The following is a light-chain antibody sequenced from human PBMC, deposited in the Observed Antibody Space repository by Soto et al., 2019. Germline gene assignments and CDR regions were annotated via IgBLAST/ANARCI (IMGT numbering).Light chain of an antibody. CDR1: SSDVGGYNY. CDR3: SSYTSTSTGGDV. V-gene: IGLV2-14*01. Sequence: QSALTQPASVSGSPGQSITISCTGTSSDVGGYNYVSWYQQHPGKAPKLMIYVVSNRPSGVSNRFSGSKSGNTASLTISGLEAEDEADYYCSSYTSTSTGGDVFGTGTKLTVL. J-gene: IGLJ1*01. CDR2: VVS.